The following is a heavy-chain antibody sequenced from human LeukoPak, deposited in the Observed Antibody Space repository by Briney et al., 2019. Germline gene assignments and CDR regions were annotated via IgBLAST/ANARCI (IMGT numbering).Heavy chain of an antibody. CDR3: ARAYYDFWSGYPHYFDY. J-gene: IGHJ4*02. CDR2: ISAYNGNT. Sequence: ASVKVSCKASGYTFTGYYMHWVRQAPGQGLEWMGWISAYNGNTNYAQKLQGRVTMTTDTSTSTAYMELRSLRSDDTAVYYCARAYYDFWSGYPHYFDYWGQGTLVTVSS. D-gene: IGHD3-3*01. CDR1: GYTFTGYY. V-gene: IGHV1-18*04.